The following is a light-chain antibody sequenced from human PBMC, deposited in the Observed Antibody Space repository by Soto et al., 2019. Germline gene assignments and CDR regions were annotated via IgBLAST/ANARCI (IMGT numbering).Light chain of an antibody. J-gene: IGKJ5*01. CDR3: QQGSTTPIT. V-gene: IGKV1-39*01. CDR1: QDIGSF. Sequence: DIQMTQSPSSLSASIGDRVTITCRASQDIGSFLNWYQQKPGEAPRLLVYSAFRIQSGVPSRFNASGSGTDFTLSITSLQPEDFSPYYSQQGSTTPITFGLGTRLDTK. CDR2: SAF.